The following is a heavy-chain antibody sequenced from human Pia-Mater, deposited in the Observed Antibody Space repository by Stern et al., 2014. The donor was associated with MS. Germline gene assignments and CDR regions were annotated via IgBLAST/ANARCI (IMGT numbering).Heavy chain of an antibody. CDR2: THHTGNI. V-gene: IGHV4-4*02. CDR1: GGSISSGHW. J-gene: IGHJ6*02. Sequence: QLQLQESGPGLVKPSGTLSLTCAVSGGSISSGHWRNWVRQAPGNGLAWIGETHHTGNINYHPSLKSRVTMSVHKPHNPFSPRLTSVTAADTAIYYCARVRSVTVSPGMDVWGQGTTVTVSS. D-gene: IGHD3-10*01. CDR3: ARVRSVTVSPGMDV.